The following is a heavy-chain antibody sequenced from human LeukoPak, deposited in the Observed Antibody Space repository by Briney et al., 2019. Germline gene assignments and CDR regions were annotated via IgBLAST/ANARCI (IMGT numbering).Heavy chain of an antibody. CDR1: GGSISSYY. Sequence: SETLSLTCTVSGGSISSYYWSWIRQPPGKGLEWIGYIYYSGSTNYNPSLKSRVTISVDTSKNQFSLKLSSVTAADTAVYYCARYAQVEVAGTIDYWGQGTLVTVSS. J-gene: IGHJ4*02. V-gene: IGHV4-59*08. CDR2: IYYSGST. D-gene: IGHD6-19*01. CDR3: ARYAQVEVAGTIDY.